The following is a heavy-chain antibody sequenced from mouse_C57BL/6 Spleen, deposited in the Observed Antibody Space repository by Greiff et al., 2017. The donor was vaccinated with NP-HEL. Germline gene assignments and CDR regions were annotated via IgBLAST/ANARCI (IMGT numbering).Heavy chain of an antibody. CDR1: GFTFSSYA. V-gene: IGHV5-4*01. Sequence: EVKLMESGGGLVKPGGSLKLSCAASGFTFSSYAMSWVRQTPEKRLEWVATISDGGSYTYYPDNVKGRFTISRDNAKNNLYLQMSHLKSEDTAMYYCARDNYYGSSEVAWFAYWGQGTLVTVSA. CDR3: ARDNYYGSSEVAWFAY. J-gene: IGHJ3*01. D-gene: IGHD1-1*01. CDR2: ISDGGSYT.